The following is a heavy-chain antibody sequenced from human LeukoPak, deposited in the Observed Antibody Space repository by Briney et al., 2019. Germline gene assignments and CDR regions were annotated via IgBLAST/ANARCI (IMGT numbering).Heavy chain of an antibody. CDR3: ARQRYSAWFDAFDI. CDR2: IYPGDSDT. D-gene: IGHD3-9*01. CDR1: GYRFAGYW. Sequence: GESLKISCKGSGYRFAGYWIGWVRQMPGKGLEWMGIIYPGDSDTRYSPSFRGQVTISVDKSINTVYLQWNSLKASDTAMYYCARQRYSAWFDAFDIWGQGTMVTVSS. V-gene: IGHV5-51*01. J-gene: IGHJ3*02.